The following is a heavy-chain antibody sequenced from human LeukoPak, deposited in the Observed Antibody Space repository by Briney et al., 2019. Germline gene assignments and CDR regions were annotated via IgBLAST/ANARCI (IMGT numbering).Heavy chain of an antibody. V-gene: IGHV3-7*01. CDR3: ARAPGEGWFDP. CDR2: IKQDGSEK. Sequence: GGSLRLSCAASGFTFSSYWMSWARQAPGKGLEWVASIKQDGSEKYYVDSVKGRFTISRDNAKNSLYLQMNSLRAEDTALYYCARAPGEGWFDPWGQGTLVTVSS. J-gene: IGHJ5*02. D-gene: IGHD4-17*01. CDR1: GFTFSSYW.